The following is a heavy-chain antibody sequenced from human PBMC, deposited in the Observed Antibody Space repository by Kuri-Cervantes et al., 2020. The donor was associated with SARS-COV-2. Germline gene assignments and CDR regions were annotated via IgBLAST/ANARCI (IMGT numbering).Heavy chain of an antibody. CDR3: ARVAYYDFWSGYHTRTDYFDY. CDR1: GFTFRSYA. Sequence: LTCAASGFTFRSYAMHWVRQAPGKGLEWVAVISYDGSSKYYADSVKGRFTISRDNSKNTLYLQMNSLRAEDTAVYYCARVAYYDFWSGYHTRTDYFDYWGQGTLVTVSS. CDR2: ISYDGSSK. D-gene: IGHD3-3*01. J-gene: IGHJ4*02. V-gene: IGHV3-30-3*01.